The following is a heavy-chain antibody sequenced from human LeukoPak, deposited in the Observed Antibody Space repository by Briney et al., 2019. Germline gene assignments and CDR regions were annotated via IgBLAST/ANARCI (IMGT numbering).Heavy chain of an antibody. CDR2: IYYSGST. V-gene: IGHV4-59*01. D-gene: IGHD6-13*01. J-gene: IGHJ4*02. CDR1: GGSISSYY. Sequence: SETLSLTCTVSGGSISSYYWSWIRQPPGKGLGWIGYIYYSGSTNYNPSLKSRVTISVDTSKNQFSLKLSSVTAADTAVYYCARGGSSSWYYFDYWGQGTLVTVSS. CDR3: ARGGSSSWYYFDY.